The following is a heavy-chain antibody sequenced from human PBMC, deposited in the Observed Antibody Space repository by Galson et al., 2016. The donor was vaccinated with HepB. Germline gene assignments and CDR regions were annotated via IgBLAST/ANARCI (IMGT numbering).Heavy chain of an antibody. V-gene: IGHV3-66*01. CDR1: GFTVSNNY. CDR3: ARVSAFWSGPPDH. J-gene: IGHJ4*02. Sequence: SLRLSCAASGFTVSNNYMSWVRQAPGKGLEWVAVVYSGGYIYYADSVKGRFTISRDSSKSTLYLQMNSLRAEDTAVYYCARVSAFWSGPPDHWGQGTQVTVS. D-gene: IGHD3-3*01. CDR2: VYSGGYI.